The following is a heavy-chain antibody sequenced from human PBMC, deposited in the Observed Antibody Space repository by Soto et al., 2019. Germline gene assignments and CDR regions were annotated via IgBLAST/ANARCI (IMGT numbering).Heavy chain of an antibody. Sequence: SETLSLTCTVSGGSVGSFYWSWIRQPPGKGLECLGYIDDSGNPKYNPSLKSRVTISLDTTKNHVSLQLTAVTAADTDLYFCARVALNYHANSAMFDPWGRGAQVTVSS. CDR1: GGSVGSFY. CDR2: IDDSGNP. CDR3: ARVALNYHANSAMFDP. D-gene: IGHD2-2*01. V-gene: IGHV4-59*02. J-gene: IGHJ5*02.